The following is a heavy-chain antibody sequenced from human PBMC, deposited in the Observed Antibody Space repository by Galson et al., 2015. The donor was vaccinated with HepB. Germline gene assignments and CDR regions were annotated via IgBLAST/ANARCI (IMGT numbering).Heavy chain of an antibody. CDR3: ARDFAAAAGRNWFDP. Sequence: SLRLSCAASGFTFSDYYMSWIRQAPGKGLEWVSYISSSSSYTNYADSVKGRFTISRDNAKNSLYLQMNSLRAEDTAVCYCARDFAAAAGRNWFDPWGQGTLVTVSS. D-gene: IGHD6-13*01. CDR2: ISSSSSYT. V-gene: IGHV3-11*06. CDR1: GFTFSDYY. J-gene: IGHJ5*02.